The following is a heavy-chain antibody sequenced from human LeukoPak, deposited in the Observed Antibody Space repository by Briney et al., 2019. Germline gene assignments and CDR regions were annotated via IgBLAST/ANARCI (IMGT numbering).Heavy chain of an antibody. V-gene: IGHV4-61*09. CDR2: TYVSGSS. CDR1: GGSINSGSYY. J-gene: IGHJ3*02. D-gene: IGHD6-13*01. Sequence: PSQTLSLTCTVSGGSINSGSYYWSWIRQPAGKELEWIGHTYVSGSSTYNPSLKSRVTISVDTSKNQFSLKLSSVTAADTAVYYCARDLYSSRTNDAFVIWSQGTMVTVSS. CDR3: ARDLYSSRTNDAFVI.